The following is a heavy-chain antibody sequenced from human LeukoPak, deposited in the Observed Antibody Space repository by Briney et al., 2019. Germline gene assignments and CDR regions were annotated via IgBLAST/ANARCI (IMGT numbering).Heavy chain of an antibody. V-gene: IGHV4-34*01. CDR3: ARDLYSSSWYQFDY. CDR1: GVSFSGYY. Sequence: PSETLSLTCAVYGVSFSGYYWSWIRQPPGKGLEWIGEINHSGSTNYNPSLKSRVTISVDTSKNQFSLKLSSVTTADTAVYYCARDLYSSSWYQFDYWGQGTLVTVSS. CDR2: INHSGST. D-gene: IGHD6-13*01. J-gene: IGHJ4*02.